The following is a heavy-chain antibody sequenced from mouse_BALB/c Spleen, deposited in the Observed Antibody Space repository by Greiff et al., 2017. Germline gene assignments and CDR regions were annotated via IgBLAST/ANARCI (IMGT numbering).Heavy chain of an antibody. CDR2: ISSGGGST. Sequence: EVKLMESGGGLVKPGGSLKLSCAASGFAFSSYDMSWVRQTPEKRLEWVAYISSGGGSTYYPDTVKGRFTISRDNAKNTLYLQMSSLKSEDTAMYYCARQGDALYAMDYWGQGTSVTVSS. V-gene: IGHV5-12-1*01. CDR1: GFAFSSYD. J-gene: IGHJ4*01. D-gene: IGHD3-3*01. CDR3: ARQGDALYAMDY.